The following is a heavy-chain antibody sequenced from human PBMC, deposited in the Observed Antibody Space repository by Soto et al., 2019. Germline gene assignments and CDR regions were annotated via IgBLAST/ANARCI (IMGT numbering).Heavy chain of an antibody. CDR2: INHSGST. J-gene: IGHJ6*03. Sequence: SETLSLTCAVYGGSFSGYYWSWIRQPPGKGLEWIGEINHSGSTNYNPSLKSRVTISVDTSKNQFSLKVSSVTAADTAVYYCARKSGRKLRAYYYYYYMDVWGKGTTVTVSS. CDR1: GGSFSGYY. CDR3: ARKSGRKLRAYYYYYYMDV. V-gene: IGHV4-34*01. D-gene: IGHD3-10*01.